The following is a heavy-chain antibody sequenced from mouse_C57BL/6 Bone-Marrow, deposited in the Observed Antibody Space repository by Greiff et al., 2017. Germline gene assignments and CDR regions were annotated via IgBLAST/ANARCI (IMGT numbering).Heavy chain of an antibody. Sequence: QVQLQQPGAELVRPGTSVKLSCKASGYTFTSYWMHWVKQRPGQGLEWIGVIDPSDSYTNSNQKFKGKATLTVDTSSSTAYMQLSILTSEDSAVYYCARNYGSSYGFSYWGQGTLVTVSA. CDR3: ARNYGSSYGFSY. CDR1: GYTFTSYW. V-gene: IGHV1-59*01. J-gene: IGHJ3*01. CDR2: IDPSDSYT. D-gene: IGHD1-1*01.